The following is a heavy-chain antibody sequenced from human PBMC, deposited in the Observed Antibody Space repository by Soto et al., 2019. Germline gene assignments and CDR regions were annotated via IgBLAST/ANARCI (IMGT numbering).Heavy chain of an antibody. J-gene: IGHJ3*02. CDR2: ILPVFGTA. CDR3: ARGHEYGGNSDAFDI. D-gene: IGHD4-17*01. CDR1: GGTFSTSS. Sequence: QVHLVQSGAEVKKPGSSVKVSCKASGGTFSTSSINWLRQAPGQRPEWMGNILPVFGTADYAQKFRDRVTXPXXXSXXTAYMELRSLFAEDAAVYYCARGHEYGGNSDAFDIWGQGTVVTVSS. V-gene: IGHV1-69*15.